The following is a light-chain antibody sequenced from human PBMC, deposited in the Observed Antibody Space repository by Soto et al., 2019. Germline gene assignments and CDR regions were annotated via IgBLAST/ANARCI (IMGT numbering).Light chain of an antibody. V-gene: IGKV3-15*01. Sequence: EIVMTQSPATLSVSPGETATLSCRASQSVRTYLAWYQQNPGQAPRLLIYAASTRATGIPARFSGGGSGTEYTLTISSLQSEDFAIYYCLQYSELRTFGQGSKLEIK. CDR1: QSVRTY. J-gene: IGKJ1*01. CDR2: AAS. CDR3: LQYSELRT.